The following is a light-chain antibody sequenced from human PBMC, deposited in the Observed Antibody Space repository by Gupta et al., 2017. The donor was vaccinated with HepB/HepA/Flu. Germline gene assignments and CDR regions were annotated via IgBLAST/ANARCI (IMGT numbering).Light chain of an antibody. J-gene: IGKJ2*02. CDR1: QSVSNNY. Sequence: DIVLTQYPGTLSLSPGERATLSCRASQSVSNNYLAWYQQKPGQAPRLLIYSASIRATDIPDRFSGSGSGTDFSLTISRLDPEDSAVYYCKQSSPCIFGQGTKLEIK. CDR2: SAS. V-gene: IGKV3-20*01. CDR3: KQSSPCI.